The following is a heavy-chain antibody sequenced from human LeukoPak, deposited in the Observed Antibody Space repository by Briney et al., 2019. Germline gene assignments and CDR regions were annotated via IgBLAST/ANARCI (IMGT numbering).Heavy chain of an antibody. CDR1: GASFSSGDQY. J-gene: IGHJ4*02. CDR2: IHPSGRL. CDR3: SRGLDSRKLGY. D-gene: IGHD3-22*01. Sequence: PSQTLSLTCTVSGASFSSGDQYWNWIRQSPGKGLEWIGSIHPSGRLYNNQSLESRVTISIDTSKNQFSLNLNSVTAADTAVYFCSRGLDSRKLGYWGQGTLVTVSS. V-gene: IGHV4-31*03.